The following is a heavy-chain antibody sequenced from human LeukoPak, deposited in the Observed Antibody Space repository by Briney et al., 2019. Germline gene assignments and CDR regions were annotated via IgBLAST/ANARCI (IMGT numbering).Heavy chain of an antibody. CDR3: ARGSYDHEYYFDY. CDR2: ISSNGGST. D-gene: IGHD5-18*01. Sequence: GGSLRLSCAASGFTFDNYAMSWVRQAPGKGLEYVSAISSNGGSTYYANSVKGRFTISRDNSKNTLYLQMGSLRAEDMAVYYCARGSYDHEYYFDYWGQGTLVTVSS. CDR1: GFTFDNYA. V-gene: IGHV3-64*01. J-gene: IGHJ4*02.